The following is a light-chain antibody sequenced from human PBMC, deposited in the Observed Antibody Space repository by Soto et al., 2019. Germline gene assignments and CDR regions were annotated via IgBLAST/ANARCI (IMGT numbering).Light chain of an antibody. CDR2: WAS. Sequence: DIVMTQSPDSLAVSLGERATINCKSSQSVLYSSNNENYLAWYQQKPGQPPKLLIYWASIRESGVPDRFSGSGSGTDFTLSISSLQAEDVAVYYCQQYLSNPRTFGQGTKVEIK. CDR1: QSVLYSSNNENY. J-gene: IGKJ1*01. V-gene: IGKV4-1*01. CDR3: QQYLSNPRT.